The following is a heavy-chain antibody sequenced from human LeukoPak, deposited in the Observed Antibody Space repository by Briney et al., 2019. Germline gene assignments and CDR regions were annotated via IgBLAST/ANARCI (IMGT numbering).Heavy chain of an antibody. J-gene: IGHJ4*02. V-gene: IGHV3-23*01. CDR3: AKGXSXSRPYXXXX. CDR2: ITGGGDDT. CDR1: GFTFSTYA. Sequence: PGGSLRLSCTASGFTFSTYAMSWVRQAPGKGLEWFSAITGGGDDTYYADSVKGRFTISRDNSKNTLYLQMNSLRVEDTAVYYCAKGXSXSRPYXXXXWGQGXLXTVX.